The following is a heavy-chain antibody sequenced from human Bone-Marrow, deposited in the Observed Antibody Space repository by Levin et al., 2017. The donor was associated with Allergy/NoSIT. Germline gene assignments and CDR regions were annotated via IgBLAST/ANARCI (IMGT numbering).Heavy chain of an antibody. CDR1: GFTFDTLT. Sequence: SGGSLRLSCGASGFTFDTLTMSWVRQGPGRGLEWLADISGSGGRTYYADSVKGRFSISRDNSKNIVYLQMNSLRGEDTAVYYCAKNLGADEGDDILTGLFDYWGQGTLVTVSS. D-gene: IGHD3-9*01. CDR2: ISGSGGRT. V-gene: IGHV3-23*01. CDR3: AKNLGADEGDDILTGLFDY. J-gene: IGHJ4*02.